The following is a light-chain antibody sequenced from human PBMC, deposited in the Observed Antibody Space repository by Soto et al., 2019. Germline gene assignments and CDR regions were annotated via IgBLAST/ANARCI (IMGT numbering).Light chain of an antibody. V-gene: IGKV1-5*03. CDR2: KAS. J-gene: IGKJ1*01. CDR3: QEYNSYWT. CDR1: HSLLSW. Sequence: DIQVTQSPSTLSASVGDSVTITFRASHSLLSWLAWYRQKPGKAPKLLIYKASTLESGVPSRFSGSGSGTEFTLTISSLQPDDFATYYCQEYNSYWTFGQGTKVDI.